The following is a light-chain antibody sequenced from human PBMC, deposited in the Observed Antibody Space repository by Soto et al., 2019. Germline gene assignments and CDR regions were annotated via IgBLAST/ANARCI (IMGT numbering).Light chain of an antibody. V-gene: IGLV1-40*01. Sequence: QPVLTQPPSVSGAPGQRVTISCTGSSSNIGAGYDVHWYQHLPGTAPKLLIYGNNNWPSGVPDRFSGSTSGTSASLAITGLQAEDEADYYCQSYDTNLSAWVFGGGTKLTVL. CDR3: QSYDTNLSAWV. J-gene: IGLJ3*02. CDR1: SSNIGAGYD. CDR2: GNN.